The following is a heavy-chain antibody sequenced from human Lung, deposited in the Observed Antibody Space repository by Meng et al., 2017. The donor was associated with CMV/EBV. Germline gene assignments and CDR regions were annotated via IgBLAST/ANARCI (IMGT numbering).Heavy chain of an antibody. D-gene: IGHD6-19*01. CDR2: ISCYNGDT. CDR3: ARDPSNTSGRYAYFDY. J-gene: IGHJ4*02. V-gene: IGHV1-18*01. CDR1: GYTFTHHG. Sequence: QVQLIESGAEVKQPGASVRVSCKASGYTFTHHGISWIRQAPGQGIEWMGWISCYNGDTNYAQKFQGRVTMTTDNSTSTAYMDLRSLRSDDTAVYYCARDPSNTSGRYAYFDYWGQGTLVTVSS.